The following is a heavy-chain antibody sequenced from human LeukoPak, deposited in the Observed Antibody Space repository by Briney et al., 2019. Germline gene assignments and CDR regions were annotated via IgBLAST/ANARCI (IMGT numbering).Heavy chain of an antibody. J-gene: IGHJ4*02. D-gene: IGHD3-9*01. V-gene: IGHV4-38-2*02. CDR1: NYSITSGYY. Sequence: SETLSLTCTVSNYSITSGYYWGWIRQPPGKGLEWIGSIYHSGTTYYNPSLKSRVTISVDTSKNQFSLNLSPVTAADTAVYYCARVSRGYDIFYWGQGTLVTVSS. CDR3: ARVSRGYDIFY. CDR2: IYHSGTT.